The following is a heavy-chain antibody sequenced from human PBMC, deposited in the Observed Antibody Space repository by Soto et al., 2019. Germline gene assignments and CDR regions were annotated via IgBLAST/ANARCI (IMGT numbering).Heavy chain of an antibody. Sequence: GASVKVSCKASGGTFSSYAISWVRQAPGQGLEWMGGIIPIFGTANYAQKFQGRVTITADESTSTAYMELSSLRSEDTAVYYCARVGSGWYAIEYWGQGTLVTLSS. J-gene: IGHJ4*02. V-gene: IGHV1-69*13. D-gene: IGHD6-19*01. CDR2: IIPIFGTA. CDR1: GGTFSSYA. CDR3: ARVGSGWYAIEY.